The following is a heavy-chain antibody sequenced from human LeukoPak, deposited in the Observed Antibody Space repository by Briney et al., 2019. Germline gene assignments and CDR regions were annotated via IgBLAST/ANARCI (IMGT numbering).Heavy chain of an antibody. V-gene: IGHV3-33*01. D-gene: IGHD6-13*01. CDR2: IWYDGSND. CDR3: ARDPSSKAAAGRGDY. Sequence: RGSLRLSCVTSGFTFGNFGMYWVRQTPDKGLEWVAVIWYDGSNDDYADSVKGRFTISRDNSKSTLYLQMNSLRAEDAAVYYCARDPSSKAAAGRGDYWGQGTLVTVSS. CDR1: GFTFGNFG. J-gene: IGHJ4*02.